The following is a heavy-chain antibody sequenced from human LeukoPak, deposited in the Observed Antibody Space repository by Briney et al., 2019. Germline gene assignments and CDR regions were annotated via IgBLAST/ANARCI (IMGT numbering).Heavy chain of an antibody. CDR3: ARDGSSSWYFDY. CDR1: GASFSGSY. CDR2: INYSGAT. J-gene: IGHJ4*02. V-gene: IGHV4-34*01. D-gene: IGHD6-13*01. Sequence: SETLSLTCAVFGASFSGSYWSWICQSPGKGLEWIGEINYSGATNYNPSLKSRLTVSVDTSKNQFSLKLSSVTAADTAVYYCARDGSSSWYFDYWGQGTLVTVSS.